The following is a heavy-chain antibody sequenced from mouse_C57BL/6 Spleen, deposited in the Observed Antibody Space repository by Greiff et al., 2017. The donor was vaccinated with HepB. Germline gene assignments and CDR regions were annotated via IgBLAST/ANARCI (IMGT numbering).Heavy chain of an antibody. CDR1: GYTFTSYW. CDR3: ANYYSSSSYYFDY. D-gene: IGHD1-1*01. V-gene: IGHV1-50*01. J-gene: IGHJ2*01. CDR2: IDPSDSYT. Sequence: QVQLQQPGAELVKPGASVKLSCKASGYTFTSYWMQWVKQRPGQGLEWIGEIDPSDSYTNYNQKFKGKATLTVDTSSSTAYMQLSSLTSEDSAVYYCANYYSSSSYYFDYWGQGTTLTVSS.